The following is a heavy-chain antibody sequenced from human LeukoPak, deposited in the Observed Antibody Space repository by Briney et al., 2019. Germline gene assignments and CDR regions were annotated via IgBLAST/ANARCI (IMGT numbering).Heavy chain of an antibody. V-gene: IGHV3-23*01. J-gene: IGHJ3*02. CDR1: GFTFSSYA. Sequence: GGSLRLSCAASGFTFSSYAMSWVRQAPGKGLEWVSAISGSGGSTYYADSVKGRFTISRDNSKNTPYLQMNSLRAEDTAVYYCAKVRDLRYFDWLFDAFDIWGQGTMVTVSS. D-gene: IGHD3-9*01. CDR2: ISGSGGST. CDR3: AKVRDLRYFDWLFDAFDI.